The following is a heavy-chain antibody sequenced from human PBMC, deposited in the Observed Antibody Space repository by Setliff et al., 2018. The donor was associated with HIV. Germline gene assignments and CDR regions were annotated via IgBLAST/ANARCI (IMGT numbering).Heavy chain of an antibody. CDR1: GGSISTSSYY. CDR3: ASLLARPRGAIGTDY. CDR2: IYYSGNT. J-gene: IGHJ4*02. V-gene: IGHV4-39*07. Sequence: LSLTCTVSGGSISTSSYYWGWIRQPPGKGLEWIASIYYSGNTYYNPSLKSRVTISQDTSKNQFSLKLTSVTAADTAVYYCASLLARPRGAIGTDYWGQGALVTVS. D-gene: IGHD3-10*01.